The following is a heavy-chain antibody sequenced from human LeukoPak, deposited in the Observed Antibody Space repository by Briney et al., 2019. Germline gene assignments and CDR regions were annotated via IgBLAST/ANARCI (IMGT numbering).Heavy chain of an antibody. D-gene: IGHD6-13*01. V-gene: IGHV4-61*05. J-gene: IGHJ4*02. Sequence: SETLSLTCTVSGGSISSSSYYWSWIRQPPGKGLEWIGCIYYSGSTNYNPSLKSRVTISVEKSKNQFSLKLTSVTAADTAVYYCARHSAAAGRFDYWGQGTLVTVSS. CDR3: ARHSAAAGRFDY. CDR2: IYYSGST. CDR1: GGSISSSSYY.